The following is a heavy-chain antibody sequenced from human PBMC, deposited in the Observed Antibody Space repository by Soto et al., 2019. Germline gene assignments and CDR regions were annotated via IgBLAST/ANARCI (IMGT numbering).Heavy chain of an antibody. J-gene: IGHJ3*02. V-gene: IGHV1-46*01. D-gene: IGHD3-9*01. Sequence: ASVKVSCKASGYTFTSYYMHWVRQAPGQGLEWMGIINPSGGSTSYAQKFQGRVTMTRDTSTSTVYMELSSLRSEDTAVYYCARAHYDILTGYLWGDAFDIWGQGTMVTVSS. CDR1: GYTFTSYY. CDR3: ARAHYDILTGYLWGDAFDI. CDR2: INPSGGST.